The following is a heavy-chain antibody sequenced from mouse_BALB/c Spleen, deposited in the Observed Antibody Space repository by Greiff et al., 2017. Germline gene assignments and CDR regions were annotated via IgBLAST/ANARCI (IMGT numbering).Heavy chain of an antibody. CDR3: ARPFHYAMDY. V-gene: IGHV2-9*02. CDR1: GFSLTSYG. CDR2: IWAGGST. Sequence: VKLMESGPGLVAPSQSLSITCTVSGFSLTSYGVHWVRQPPGKGLEWLGVIWAGGSTNYNSALMSRLSISKDNSKSQVFLKMNSLQTDDTAMYYCARPFHYAMDYWGQGTSVTVSS. J-gene: IGHJ4*01.